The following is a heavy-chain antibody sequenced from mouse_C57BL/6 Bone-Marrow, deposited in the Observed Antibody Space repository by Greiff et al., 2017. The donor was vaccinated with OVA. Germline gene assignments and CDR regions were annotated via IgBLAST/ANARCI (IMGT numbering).Heavy chain of an antibody. Sequence: VQLQQSGPELVKPGASVKISCKASGYSFTGYYMNWVKQSPEKSLEWIGEINPSTGGTTYNQKFKAKATLTVDKSSSTAYMQLKSLTSEDSAVYYCARRRLRPHFDYWGQGTTLTVSS. CDR3: ARRRLRPHFDY. D-gene: IGHD2-4*01. CDR2: INPSTGGT. V-gene: IGHV1-42*01. CDR1: GYSFTGYY. J-gene: IGHJ2*01.